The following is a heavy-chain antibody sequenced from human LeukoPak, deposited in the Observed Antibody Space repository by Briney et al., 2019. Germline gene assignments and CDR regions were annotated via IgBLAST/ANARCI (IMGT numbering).Heavy chain of an antibody. CDR2: IYHSGST. J-gene: IGHJ6*02. V-gene: IGHV4-30-2*01. CDR3: ARGRSYYYYGMDV. CDR1: GGSISSGGYS. Sequence: PSQTLSLTCAVSGGSISSGGYSWSWIRQPPGKGLEGIGYIYHSGSTYYNPSLKSRVTISVDRSKNQFSLKLSSVTAADTAVYYCARGRSYYYYGMDVWGQGTTVTVSS.